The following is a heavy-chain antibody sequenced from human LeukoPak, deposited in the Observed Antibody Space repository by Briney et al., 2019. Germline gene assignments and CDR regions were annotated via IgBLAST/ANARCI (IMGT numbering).Heavy chain of an antibody. CDR2: ISGSGANI. J-gene: IGHJ3*02. CDR1: GFTFSSYA. CDR3: AKGKGKQWLVMGSDAFDI. V-gene: IGHV3-23*01. Sequence: GGSLRLSCAASGFTFSSYAMSWVRQARGKGLEGVSAISGSGANIFYPYSVKSRFPISTANSTNPLYLQMNSLRAEDTAVYYCAKGKGKQWLVMGSDAFDIWGQGTMVTVSS. D-gene: IGHD6-19*01.